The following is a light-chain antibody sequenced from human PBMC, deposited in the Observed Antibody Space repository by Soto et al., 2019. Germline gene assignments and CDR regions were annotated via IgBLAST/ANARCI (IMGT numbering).Light chain of an antibody. Sequence: QSVLTQPPSVSGAPGQRVTISCTGSSSNIGAGYDVHWYQQLPGTAPKLLIYGNSNRPSGVPDRFSGSKSGTSASLAITGLQAEDDADYYCQSYDSSLSGYDFGTGTKVTVL. V-gene: IGLV1-40*01. CDR1: SSNIGAGYD. CDR2: GNS. CDR3: QSYDSSLSGYD. J-gene: IGLJ1*01.